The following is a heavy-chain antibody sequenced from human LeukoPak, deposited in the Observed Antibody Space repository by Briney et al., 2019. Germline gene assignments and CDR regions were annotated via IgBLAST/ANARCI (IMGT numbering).Heavy chain of an antibody. CDR3: ARRAGAYSHPYDY. J-gene: IGHJ4*02. CDR2: ISSSRSYI. D-gene: IGHD4/OR15-4a*01. V-gene: IGHV3-21*04. CDR1: GFTFSSYW. Sequence: GGSLRLSCAASGFTFSSYWMHWVRQAPGKGLEWVSSISSSRSYIYYADSVKGRFTISRDNAKNSLYLQMNSLRAEDTAVYYCARRAGAYSHPYDYWGQGTLVTVSS.